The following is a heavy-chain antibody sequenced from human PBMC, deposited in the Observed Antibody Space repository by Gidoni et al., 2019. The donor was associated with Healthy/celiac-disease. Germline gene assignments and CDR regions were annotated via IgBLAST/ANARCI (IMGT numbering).Heavy chain of an antibody. CDR3: AKEYTIRAAGLSGMDV. CDR2: ISWDGGST. CDR1: GFTFDHYT. D-gene: IGHD6-13*01. J-gene: IGHJ6*02. Sequence: EVQLVESGGVVAQPGVSLSLSCAASGFTFDHYTMHWVRQALGKGLEWVSLISWDGGSTYYADSVKGRFTISRDNSKNSLYLQMNSLRTEDTALYYCAKEYTIRAAGLSGMDVWGQGTTVTVSS. V-gene: IGHV3-43*01.